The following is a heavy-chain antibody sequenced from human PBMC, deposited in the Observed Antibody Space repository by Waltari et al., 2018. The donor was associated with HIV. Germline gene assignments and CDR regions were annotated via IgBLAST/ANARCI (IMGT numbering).Heavy chain of an antibody. CDR3: SRLVVGYNYGYYFDS. Sequence: VQLVESGGGLVQSGRSLRLSCTASGFTFDVHAMSWFRQAPGKGLEWVGFIRSKPYGGTTEYAASVKGRFTISRDDSKSIAYLQMNSLKSDDAAVYYCSRLVVGYNYGYYFDSWGQGTLVTVSS. J-gene: IGHJ4*02. V-gene: IGHV3-49*03. D-gene: IGHD5-18*01. CDR2: IRSKPYGGTT. CDR1: GFTFDVHA.